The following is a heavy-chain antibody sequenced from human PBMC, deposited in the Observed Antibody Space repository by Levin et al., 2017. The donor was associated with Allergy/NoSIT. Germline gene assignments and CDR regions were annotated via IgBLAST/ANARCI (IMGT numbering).Heavy chain of an antibody. CDR1: GYTLTGYY. D-gene: IGHD1-1*01. CDR2: VNPNNGGT. J-gene: IGHJ6*02. CDR3: ARGLDAVGSYNYYFGMDV. Sequence: ASVKVSCKASGYTLTGYYMHWVRQAPGQGLEWMGWVNPNNGGTSSPQKFRGRVTMTRETSISTAYMELNGLRYDDTAIYYCARGLDAVGSYNYYFGMDVWGQGTTVTVSS. V-gene: IGHV1-2*02.